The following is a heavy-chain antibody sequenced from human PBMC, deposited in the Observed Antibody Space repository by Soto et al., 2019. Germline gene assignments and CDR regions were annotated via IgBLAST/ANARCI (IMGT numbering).Heavy chain of an antibody. CDR2: IIPIFGTA. V-gene: IGHV1-69*06. CDR3: ARDPYDFWSGYQYYYGMDV. D-gene: IGHD3-3*01. J-gene: IGHJ6*02. CDR1: GGTFSSYA. Sequence: QVQLVQSGAEVKKPGSSVKVSCKASGGTFSSYAISWVRQAPGQGLEWMGGIIPIFGTANYAQKFQGRVTITADKSTSTAYMELSNLRSEDTAVYYCARDPYDFWSGYQYYYGMDVWGQGTTVTVSS.